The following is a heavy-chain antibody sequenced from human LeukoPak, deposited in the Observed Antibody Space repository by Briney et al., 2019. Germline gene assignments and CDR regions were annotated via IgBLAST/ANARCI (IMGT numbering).Heavy chain of an antibody. D-gene: IGHD3-22*01. Sequence: GASVKVSCKASGGIFRSYAISWVRQAAGQGLDGMGRIITSFGTAKYVQKFQGRVTMSTDESTSTAYMELSSLRSEETAVYYCARDHYYDSSGYLLGLFDYWGQGTLVTVSS. J-gene: IGHJ4*02. CDR2: IITSFGTA. CDR3: ARDHYYDSSGYLLGLFDY. V-gene: IGHV1-69*05. CDR1: GGIFRSYA.